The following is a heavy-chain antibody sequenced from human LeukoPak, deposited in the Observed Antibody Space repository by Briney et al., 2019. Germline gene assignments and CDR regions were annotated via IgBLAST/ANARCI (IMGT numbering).Heavy chain of an antibody. CDR1: GFTFSDYY. D-gene: IGHD6-19*01. Sequence: AGGSLRLSCAASGFTFSDYYMSWLRQAPGKGLEWVSYISSSGSTIYYADSVKGRFTISRDNAKNSLYLQMNSLRAEDTAVYYCARDYSSGWSYYFDYWGQGTLVTVSS. CDR3: ARDYSSGWSYYFDY. J-gene: IGHJ4*02. V-gene: IGHV3-11*04. CDR2: ISSSGSTI.